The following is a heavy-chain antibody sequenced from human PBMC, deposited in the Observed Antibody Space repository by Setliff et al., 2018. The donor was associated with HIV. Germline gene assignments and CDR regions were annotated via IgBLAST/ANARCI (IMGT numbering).Heavy chain of an antibody. CDR3: ARDLYFYYYMDV. CDR1: GFTFSNYW. CDR2: IKQDGSEK. J-gene: IGHJ6*03. Sequence: GGSLRLSCAASGFTFSNYWMNWVRQAPGKGLEWVANIKQDGSEKYYVDSVKGRFTISRDNAKNSLSLQMNSLRAEDTAVYYCARDLYFYYYMDVWGKGTTVTVSS. D-gene: IGHD3-9*01. V-gene: IGHV3-7*01.